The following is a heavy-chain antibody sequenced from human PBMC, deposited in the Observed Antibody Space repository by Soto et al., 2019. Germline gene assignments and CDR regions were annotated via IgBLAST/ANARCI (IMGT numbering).Heavy chain of an antibody. D-gene: IGHD3-22*01. Sequence: GGSLRLSCAASGFTFSSYGMSWVRQAPGKGLEWVANIKQDGSEKYYVDSVKGRFTISRDNAKNSLYLQMNSLRAEDKSVYYCEKCGYYYDRNGYYKLGAFDNWGQGTMVTVSS. CDR1: GFTFSSYG. V-gene: IGHV3-7*03. J-gene: IGHJ3*02. CDR3: EKCGYYYDRNGYYKLGAFDN. CDR2: IKQDGSEK.